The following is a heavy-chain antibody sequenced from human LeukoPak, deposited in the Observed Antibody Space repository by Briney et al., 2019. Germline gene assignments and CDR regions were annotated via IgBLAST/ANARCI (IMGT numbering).Heavy chain of an antibody. CDR3: ARDDSGPQAFDP. J-gene: IGHJ3*01. V-gene: IGHV3-74*01. Sequence: GGSLRLSCEASAFAFSSYYMHWVRQAPGEGLVWVSYVNPDGSNTNYADSVKGRFTISRDNAKNTLYLQMNSLRAEDTAMYYCARDDSGPQAFDPWGQGTMVTVS. CDR2: VNPDGSNT. D-gene: IGHD6-25*01. CDR1: AFAFSSYY.